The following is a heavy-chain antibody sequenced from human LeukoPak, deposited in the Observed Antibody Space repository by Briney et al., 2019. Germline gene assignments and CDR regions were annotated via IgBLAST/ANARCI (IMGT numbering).Heavy chain of an antibody. J-gene: IGHJ4*02. CDR2: IRYDGSNE. CDR3: ARPMNEYDSSGFFHY. Sequence: GGSLRLSCAASGFSFSTYGLHWVRHTPGKGLEWVAFIRYDGSNEYYADSVKGRLTISRDNSKNTLHLQMNSLRVEDTAVYYCARPMNEYDSSGFFHYWGQGTLVTVS. V-gene: IGHV3-30*02. D-gene: IGHD3-22*01. CDR1: GFSFSTYG.